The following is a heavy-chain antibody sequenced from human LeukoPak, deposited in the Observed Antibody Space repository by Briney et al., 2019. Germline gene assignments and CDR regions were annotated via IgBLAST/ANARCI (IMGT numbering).Heavy chain of an antibody. CDR1: GGSVSSGGYS. V-gene: IGHV4-61*08. J-gene: IGHJ4*02. Sequence: SQTLSLTCAVSGGSVSSGGYSWSWIRQPPGKGLEWIGYIYYSGSTNYNPSLKSRVTISVDTSKNQFSLKLSSVTAADTAVYYCAREGKGSGSYTDYWGQGTLVTVSS. CDR2: IYYSGST. D-gene: IGHD3-10*01. CDR3: AREGKGSGSYTDY.